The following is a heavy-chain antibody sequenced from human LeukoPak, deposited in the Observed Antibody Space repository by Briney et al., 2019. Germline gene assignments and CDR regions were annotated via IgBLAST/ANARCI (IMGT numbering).Heavy chain of an antibody. Sequence: ASVKVSCKASGHTLTEISMHWVRQAPGKGFEWMGGVDPEDGKTIYAQKFQGRVTMTDDPSTDTAYMELSSLRSEDTAVYYCVTHFDSSGPDAFDIWGQGTMVTVSS. CDR1: GHTLTEIS. J-gene: IGHJ3*02. V-gene: IGHV1-24*01. CDR2: VDPEDGKT. CDR3: VTHFDSSGPDAFDI. D-gene: IGHD3-22*01.